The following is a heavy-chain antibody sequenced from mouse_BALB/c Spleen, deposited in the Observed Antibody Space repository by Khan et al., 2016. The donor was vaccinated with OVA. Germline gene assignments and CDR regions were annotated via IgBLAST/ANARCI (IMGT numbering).Heavy chain of an antibody. CDR3: VSDYHYGSGCFDN. CDR1: GFDFSRYW. J-gene: IGHJ2*01. V-gene: IGHV4-1*02. CDR2: INPDSSTI. D-gene: IGHD1-1*01. Sequence: EVKLLESGGGLVQPGGSLKLSCAASGFDFSRYWMSWVRQALGKGLEWIGEINPDSSTINYTPSLKDKFIISRDSAKNTLYLQMSKVRSEDTALYYGVSDYHYGSGCFDNWGQGTTLTVSS.